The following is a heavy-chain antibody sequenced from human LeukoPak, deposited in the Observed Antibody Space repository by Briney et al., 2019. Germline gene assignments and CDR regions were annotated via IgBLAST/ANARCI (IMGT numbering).Heavy chain of an antibody. J-gene: IGHJ6*02. V-gene: IGHV1-18*01. D-gene: IGHD6-19*01. CDR1: GYTFTNYA. Sequence: ASVKVSCKASGYTFTNYAISWVRQAPGQGLEWMGWISAYNGNTNYAQNLQGRVTMTTDTSTSTAYMELSSLRSEDTAVYYCARDLGSSGWFHGMDVWGQGTTVTVSS. CDR3: ARDLGSSGWFHGMDV. CDR2: ISAYNGNT.